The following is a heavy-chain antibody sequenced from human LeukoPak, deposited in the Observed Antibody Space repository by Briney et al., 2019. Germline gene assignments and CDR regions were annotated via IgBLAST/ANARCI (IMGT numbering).Heavy chain of an antibody. D-gene: IGHD2-2*01. J-gene: IGHJ6*04. CDR3: AKDYEVYCSSTSCGISDV. CDR2: IWYDGSNK. CDR1: GFTFSSYG. V-gene: IGHV3-33*06. Sequence: GRSLRLSCAASGFTFSSYGMHWVRQAPGKGLGWVAVIWYDGSNKYYADFVKGRFTISRDNSKKMLYLQMGSLRVEDTAVYYCAKDYEVYCSSTSCGISDVWGKGTTVTASS.